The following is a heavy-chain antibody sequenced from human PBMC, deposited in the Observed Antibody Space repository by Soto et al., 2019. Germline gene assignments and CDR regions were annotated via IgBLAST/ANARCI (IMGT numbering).Heavy chain of an antibody. Sequence: QVQLVESGGGVVQPGRSLRLSCAASGFTFSSYARHWVRHAPGKGLEWVAVISYDGSNKYYADSVKGRFTISRDNSKNTLYLQMNSLRAEDTAVYYCARGGTAGLREEFDYWGQGTLVTVSS. J-gene: IGHJ4*02. CDR3: ARGGTAGLREEFDY. V-gene: IGHV3-30-3*01. CDR2: ISYDGSNK. CDR1: GFTFSSYA. D-gene: IGHD4-17*01.